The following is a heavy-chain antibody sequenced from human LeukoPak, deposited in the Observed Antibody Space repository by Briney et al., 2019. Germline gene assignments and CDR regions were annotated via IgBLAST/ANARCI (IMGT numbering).Heavy chain of an antibody. J-gene: IGHJ4*02. CDR2: IRTKANNYAT. CDR3: NRHEALPGDY. D-gene: IGHD2-21*02. CDR1: GFTFSGST. Sequence: GGSLKLSCAASGFTFSGSTVHWVRQASGKGLDWVGHIRTKANNYATAYAASVKGRFTISRDESKNTAYLQMNSLKIEDTAVYYCNRHEALPGDYWGQGTLVTVSS. V-gene: IGHV3-73*01.